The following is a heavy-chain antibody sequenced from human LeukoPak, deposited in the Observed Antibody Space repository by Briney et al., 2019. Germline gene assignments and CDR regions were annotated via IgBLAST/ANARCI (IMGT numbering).Heavy chain of an antibody. CDR3: ARVVAHGSGSYLSYYYYMDV. Sequence: ASVKVSCKASGYTFTGYYMHWVRQAPGQGLEWMGWINPNSGGTNYAQKFQGRVTITADESTSTAYMELSSLRSEDTAVYYCARVVAHGSGSYLSYYYYMDVWGKGTTVTISS. V-gene: IGHV1-2*02. J-gene: IGHJ6*03. D-gene: IGHD3-10*01. CDR2: INPNSGGT. CDR1: GYTFTGYY.